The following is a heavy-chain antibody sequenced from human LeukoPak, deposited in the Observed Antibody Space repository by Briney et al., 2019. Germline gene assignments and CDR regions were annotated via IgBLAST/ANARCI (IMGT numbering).Heavy chain of an antibody. J-gene: IGHJ4*02. CDR1: GFTFSSYA. V-gene: IGHV3-23*01. D-gene: IGHD3-22*01. CDR2: ISGSGGST. CDR3: AKSSYYDSSGFYREYYFDY. Sequence: PGGSLRLSCAASGFTFSSYAMSWVRQAPGKGLEWVSAISGSGGSTYYADSVKGRFTISRDNSKNTQYLQMNSLRAEDTAVYYCAKSSYYDSSGFYREYYFDYWGQGTLVPVSS.